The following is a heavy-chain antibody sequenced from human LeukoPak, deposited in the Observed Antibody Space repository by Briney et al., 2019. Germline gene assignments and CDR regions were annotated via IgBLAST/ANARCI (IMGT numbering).Heavy chain of an antibody. J-gene: IGHJ5*02. CDR2: TYYRSKWYN. CDR1: GDSVSSNSAT. CDR3: ARVYDIGGWFDP. Sequence: SQTLSLTCAITGDSVSSNSATWNWIRQSPSRGLEWLGRTYYRSKWYNDYAVSVRSRLTINPDTSKNQFSLQLSSVTPEDTAVYYCARVYDIGGWFDPWGQGALVTVSS. D-gene: IGHD3-9*01. V-gene: IGHV6-1*01.